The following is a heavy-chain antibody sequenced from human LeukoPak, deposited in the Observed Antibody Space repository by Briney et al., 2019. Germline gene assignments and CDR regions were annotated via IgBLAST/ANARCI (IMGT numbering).Heavy chain of an antibody. CDR2: VYSGGNT. D-gene: IGHD1-7*01. CDR3: ATVETGTTFLDY. J-gene: IGHJ4*02. CDR1: GFTVSSNY. Sequence: GGSLRLSCAASGFTVSSNYMSWVRQAPGKGLEWVSVVYSGGNTYYADSVKGRFTISRDNAKNSLYLQMNSLRADDTAVYYCATVETGTTFLDYWGQGTLVAVSS. V-gene: IGHV3-53*01.